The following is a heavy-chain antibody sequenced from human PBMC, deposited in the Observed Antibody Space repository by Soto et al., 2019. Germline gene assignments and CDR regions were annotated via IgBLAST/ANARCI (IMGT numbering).Heavy chain of an antibody. Sequence: ASVKVSCKASGYTFTSYGISWVRQAPGQGLEWMGWISAYNGNTNYAQKLQGRVTMTTDTSTSTAYMELRSLRSDDTAVYYCARDIRTTVRYYYYGMDVWGQGTTVTVSS. CDR3: ARDIRTTVRYYYYGMDV. CDR1: GYTFTSYG. D-gene: IGHD4-4*01. CDR2: ISAYNGNT. V-gene: IGHV1-18*01. J-gene: IGHJ6*02.